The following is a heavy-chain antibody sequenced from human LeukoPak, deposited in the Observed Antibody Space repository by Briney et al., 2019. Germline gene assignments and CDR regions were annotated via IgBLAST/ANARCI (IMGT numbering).Heavy chain of an antibody. V-gene: IGHV4-59*01. CDR1: GGSFSGYY. D-gene: IGHD5-18*01. Sequence: IPSETLSLTCAVYGGSFSGYYWSWIRQPPGKGLEWIGYNYYSGSTNYNPSLKSRVTISVDTSKNQFSLKLSSVTAADTAVYYCATGYSYGYGYWGQGTLVTVSS. CDR3: ATGYSYGYGY. J-gene: IGHJ4*02. CDR2: NYYSGST.